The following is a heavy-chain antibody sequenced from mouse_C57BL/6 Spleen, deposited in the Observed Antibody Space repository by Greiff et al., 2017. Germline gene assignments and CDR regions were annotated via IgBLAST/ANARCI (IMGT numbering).Heavy chain of an antibody. D-gene: IGHD1-1*01. V-gene: IGHV1-75*01. CDR3: ARKLGGSSSYYAMDY. CDR1: GYTFTDYY. J-gene: IGHJ4*01. CDR2: IFPGSGST. Sequence: QVQLKESGPELVKPGASVKISCKASGYTFTDYYINWVKQRPGQGLEWIGWIFPGSGSTYYNEKFKGKATLTVDKSSSTAYMLLSSLTSEDSAVYFCARKLGGSSSYYAMDYWGQGTSVTVSS.